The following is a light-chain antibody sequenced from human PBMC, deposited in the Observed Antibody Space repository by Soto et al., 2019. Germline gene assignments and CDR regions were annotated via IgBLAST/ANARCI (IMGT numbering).Light chain of an antibody. J-gene: IGLJ1*01. CDR2: EVT. Sequence: QSALTQPPSESGSPGQSVTISCTGTTSDIGAYNYVSWYQQRPGKAPKLIIYEVTRRPSGVPDRIFGSKSYTTASLTVSGLQAEDEADYYCSSFAGTNSFVFGTGTKLTVL. CDR3: SSFAGTNSFV. CDR1: TSDIGAYNY. V-gene: IGLV2-8*01.